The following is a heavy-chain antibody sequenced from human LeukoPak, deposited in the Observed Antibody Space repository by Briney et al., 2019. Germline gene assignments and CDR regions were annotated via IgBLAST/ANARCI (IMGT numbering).Heavy chain of an antibody. V-gene: IGHV1-69*13. J-gene: IGHJ4*02. D-gene: IGHD3-10*01. CDR2: IIPIFGTA. CDR1: GVALSSYA. Sequence: SANVSCKASGVALSSYAISSVRQAPGPGVEWMGGIIPIFGTANYAQTFQGRVTITADESTSTAYMELSSLRSEDTAVYYCARDYYGSGSYYTPYYFDYWGQGTLVTVSS. CDR3: ARDYYGSGSYYTPYYFDY.